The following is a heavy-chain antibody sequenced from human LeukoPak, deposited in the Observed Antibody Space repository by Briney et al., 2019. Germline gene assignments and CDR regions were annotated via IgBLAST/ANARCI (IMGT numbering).Heavy chain of an antibody. CDR3: ARYLGSTSTPPFDY. J-gene: IGHJ4*02. D-gene: IGHD2-15*01. CDR2: IKPDGSEK. Sequence: GGSLRLSCAASGLTFSSHWMSWVRQAPGKGLEWVANIKPDGSEKYFVDSVKGRFTVSRDNAKNSLYLQMTSLRVEDTAVYYCARYLGSTSTPPFDYWGQGTLITVSS. V-gene: IGHV3-7*01. CDR1: GLTFSSHW.